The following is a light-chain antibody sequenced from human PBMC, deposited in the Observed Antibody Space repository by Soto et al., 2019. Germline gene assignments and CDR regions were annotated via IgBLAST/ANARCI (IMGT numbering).Light chain of an antibody. Sequence: QSVLTQTPSVSGTPGQRVNISCSGSSSNIGRNYVYWYHQFPGTAPKLLIYRDNERPSGVPDRFSGSKSGTSASLAISGLRSGDEADYHCATWDASLGGPAFGGGTKLTVL. CDR3: ATWDASLGGPA. V-gene: IGLV1-47*01. CDR2: RDN. J-gene: IGLJ2*01. CDR1: SSNIGRNY.